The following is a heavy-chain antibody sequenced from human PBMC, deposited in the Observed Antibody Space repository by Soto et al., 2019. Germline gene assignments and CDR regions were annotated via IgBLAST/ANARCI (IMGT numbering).Heavy chain of an antibody. V-gene: IGHV1-18*01. CDR1: GYTFTSYG. D-gene: IGHD6-19*01. J-gene: IGHJ6*02. Sequence: QVQLVQSGAEVKKPGASVKVSCKASGYTFTSYGISWVRQAPGQGLEWMGWISAYNGNTNYAQKLQGRVTMTTDTSTSTAYMELRSLRSDDTAVYYCARDPYSSGWYRIDYYYGMDVWGQGTTFTVSS. CDR2: ISAYNGNT. CDR3: ARDPYSSGWYRIDYYYGMDV.